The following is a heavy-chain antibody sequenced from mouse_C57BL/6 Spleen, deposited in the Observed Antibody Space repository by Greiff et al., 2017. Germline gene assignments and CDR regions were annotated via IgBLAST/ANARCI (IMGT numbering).Heavy chain of an antibody. D-gene: IGHD1-1*01. CDR2: IYPGSGNT. CDR1: GYTFTDYY. J-gene: IGHJ4*01. CDR3: ARGNYGSRGDYYAMDY. Sequence: QVQLKESGAELVRPGASVKLSCKASGYTFTDYYINWVKQRPGQGLEWIARIYPGSGNTYYNEKFKGKATLTAEKSSSTAYMQLSSLTSEDSAVYFCARGNYGSRGDYYAMDYWGQGTSVTVSS. V-gene: IGHV1-76*01.